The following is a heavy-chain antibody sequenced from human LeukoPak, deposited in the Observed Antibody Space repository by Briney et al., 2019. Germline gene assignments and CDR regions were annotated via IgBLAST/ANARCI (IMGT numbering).Heavy chain of an antibody. Sequence: GGSLKLSCAASGFIFSGSDMHWVRQAYGKGLEWVGRIISKPNNYATAYAASVKGRFNISRDDSKNTAYLQMNSLKNEDTGVYYCTPRPGKAVAGTTSLSWGQGTLVTVSS. CDR3: TPRPGKAVAGTTSLS. V-gene: IGHV3-73*01. CDR1: GFIFSGSD. CDR2: IISKPNNYAT. J-gene: IGHJ4*02. D-gene: IGHD6-19*01.